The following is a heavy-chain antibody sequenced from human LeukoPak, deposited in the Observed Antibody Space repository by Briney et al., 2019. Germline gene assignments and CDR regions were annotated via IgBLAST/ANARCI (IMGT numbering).Heavy chain of an antibody. CDR1: GYSISSGYY. CDR2: IYHSGST. D-gene: IGHD2/OR15-2a*01. V-gene: IGHV4-38-2*02. J-gene: IGHJ4*02. Sequence: PSETLSLTCTVSGYSISSGYYWGWIRQPPGKGLEWIGIIYHSGSTYFNPSLKSRVTISVDTSKNQFSLKLSSVTAADTAVYYCARERGNKGFDYWGQGTLVTVSS. CDR3: ARERGNKGFDY.